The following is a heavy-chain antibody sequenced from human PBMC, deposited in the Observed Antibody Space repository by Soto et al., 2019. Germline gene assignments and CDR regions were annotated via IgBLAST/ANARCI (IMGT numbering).Heavy chain of an antibody. D-gene: IGHD1-26*01. CDR1: GYAFTSYY. Sequence: AAVKGPSTPSGYAFTSYYMHWVQQAPGQRLEWMGIINPSGGSTSYAQKFQGRVTMSRDTSTSTVYMELSSLRSEDTAVYFCARDNKSRACLLGILGATYCDYWGQGTLVTVSS. J-gene: IGHJ4*02. CDR3: ARDNKSRACLLGILGATYCDY. CDR2: INPSGGST. V-gene: IGHV1-46*01.